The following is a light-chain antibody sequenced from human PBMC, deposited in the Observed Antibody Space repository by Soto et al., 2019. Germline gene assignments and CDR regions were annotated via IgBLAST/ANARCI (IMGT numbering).Light chain of an antibody. CDR3: QQYGSSKT. CDR1: QSVSSSY. CDR2: GAS. J-gene: IGKJ1*01. V-gene: IGKV3-20*01. Sequence: EIVLTQSPGTLSLSXGERATLSCRASQSVSSSYLAWYQQXPGQAPRLLIYGASTRATGIPARFSGSGSGTEFTLTISSLQSEDFAVYYCQQYGSSKTFGQGTKVDIK.